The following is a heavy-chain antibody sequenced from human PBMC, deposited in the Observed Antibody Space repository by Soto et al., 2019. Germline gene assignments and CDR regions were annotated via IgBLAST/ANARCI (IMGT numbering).Heavy chain of an antibody. CDR2: IFPNVGTA. V-gene: IGHV1-69*13. J-gene: IGHJ4*02. Sequence: SVKVSCKAYGGSFSTNEIDWVRQAPGQGLEWMGRIFPNVGTADYAQKFEGRLSIIADESTSTVFMELSRLISADTAVYFCARARYSSRWGTFDRWGQGTQVTAPQ. CDR3: ARARYSSRWGTFDR. D-gene: IGHD6-19*01. CDR1: GGSFSTNE.